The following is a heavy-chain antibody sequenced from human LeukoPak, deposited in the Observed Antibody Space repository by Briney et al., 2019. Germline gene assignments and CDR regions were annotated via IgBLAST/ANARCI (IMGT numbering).Heavy chain of an antibody. V-gene: IGHV5-51*01. CDR2: IYPGDSDT. CDR3: ARRYCSAGSCGFDY. D-gene: IGHD2-15*01. Sequence: GESLKISCKGSGYSFTTYWVGWVRQMPGKGLEWVGIIYPGDSDTRYRPSFQGQVTISADKSISTAYLQWSSLKASDTAMYYCARRYCSAGSCGFDYWGQGTLVTVSS. CDR1: GYSFTTYW. J-gene: IGHJ4*02.